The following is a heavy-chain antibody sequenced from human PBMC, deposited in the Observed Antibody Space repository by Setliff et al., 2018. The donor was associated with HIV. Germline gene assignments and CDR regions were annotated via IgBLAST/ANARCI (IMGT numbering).Heavy chain of an antibody. CDR3: VRGFLHCSGGTCYGGRFDY. CDR2: INHSGNI. D-gene: IGHD2-15*01. V-gene: IGHV4-34*01. J-gene: IGHJ4*02. CDR1: GGSFSGYY. Sequence: PSETLSLTCAVYGGSFSGYYWSWIRQPPGKGLEWIGEINHSGNINYNPSLESRVIISIDTSKNQFSLNLRSVTAADTAVYFCVRGFLHCSGGTCYGGRFDYWGQGTLVTVSS.